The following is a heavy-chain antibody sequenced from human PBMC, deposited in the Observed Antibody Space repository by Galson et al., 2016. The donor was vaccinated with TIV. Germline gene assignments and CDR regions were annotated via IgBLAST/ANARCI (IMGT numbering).Heavy chain of an antibody. CDR1: DDAISHYY. V-gene: IGHV4-59*01. CDR2: VYYTGST. Sequence: LSLTCGVSDDAISHYYWSWIRVPPGKGLEWIGNVYYTGSTDYNPSLRSRVTMSVDLSKGQFSLSLNSVTAADTAVYYCARVTPAFYGVQRYHYFGMDVWGQGTSVTVSS. D-gene: IGHD2/OR15-2a*01. CDR3: ARVTPAFYGVQRYHYFGMDV. J-gene: IGHJ6*02.